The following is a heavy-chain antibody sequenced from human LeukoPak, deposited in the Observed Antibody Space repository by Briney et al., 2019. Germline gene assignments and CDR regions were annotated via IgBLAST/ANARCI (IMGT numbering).Heavy chain of an antibody. CDR2: ISWNGHNI. J-gene: IGHJ5*02. V-gene: IGHV3-9*01. CDR3: AKDPSYYYDSSGSGWFDL. D-gene: IGHD3-22*01. CDR1: GFIFDDYA. Sequence: PGGSLRLSCATSGFIFDDYAMHWVRQAPGKGLEWVSGISWNGHNIKYADSVKGRFTISRDNAENSLYLQVNSLRAEDTALYFCAKDPSYYYDSSGSGWFDLWGQGTLVTVSS.